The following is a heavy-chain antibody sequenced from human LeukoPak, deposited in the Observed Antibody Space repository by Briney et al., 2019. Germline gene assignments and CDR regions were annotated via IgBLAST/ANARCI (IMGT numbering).Heavy chain of an antibody. CDR2: ISGSGGST. J-gene: IGHJ5*02. CDR3: VPYYYDSSGYQGNWFDP. V-gene: IGHV3-23*01. D-gene: IGHD3-22*01. Sequence: GGSLRLPCAASGFTFSSYAMSWVRQAPGKGLEWVSAISGSGGSTYYADSVKGRFTISRDNSKNTLYLQMNSLRAEDTAVYYCVPYYYDSSGYQGNWFDPWGQGTLVTVSS. CDR1: GFTFSSYA.